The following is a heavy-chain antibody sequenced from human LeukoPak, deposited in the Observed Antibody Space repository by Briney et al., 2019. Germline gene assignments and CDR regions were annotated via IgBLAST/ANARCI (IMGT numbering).Heavy chain of an antibody. Sequence: PSETLSLTCTVSGGSISSSSYYWGWIRQPPGKGLEWIGSIYYSGGTYYNPSLKSRVTISVDTSKNQFSLKLSSVTAADTAVYYCARHSYLLNWSGYYTDYYYYMDVWGKGTTVTVSS. V-gene: IGHV4-39*01. CDR3: ARHSYLLNWSGYYTDYYYYMDV. CDR1: GGSISSSSYY. CDR2: IYYSGGT. J-gene: IGHJ6*03. D-gene: IGHD3-3*01.